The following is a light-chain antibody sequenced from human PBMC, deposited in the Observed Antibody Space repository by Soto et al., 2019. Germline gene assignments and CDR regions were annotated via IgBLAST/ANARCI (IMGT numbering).Light chain of an antibody. Sequence: AIQLTQSPSSLSASVGDRVTITCRASQGISSALAWYQQKPGKAPKLLIYDASSLESGVPSRFSVSGSGTDFTLTISSLQPEDFATYYCRQFNSYPITFGQGTRLEIK. CDR1: QGISSA. CDR3: RQFNSYPIT. CDR2: DAS. V-gene: IGKV1-13*02. J-gene: IGKJ5*01.